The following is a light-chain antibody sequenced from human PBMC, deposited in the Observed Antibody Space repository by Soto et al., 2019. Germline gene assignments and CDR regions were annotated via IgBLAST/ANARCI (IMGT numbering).Light chain of an antibody. Sequence: EIVLTQSPAPLSLSPGERATLSCKASQSVDNYLDWYQQKPGQAPRLLIYESSNRATGIPARFSGSGSGTECTLTISSLQSEDFEMYYCQQYNNWPITFGQGTRLEIK. CDR2: ESS. V-gene: IGKV3D-15*01. CDR1: QSVDNY. J-gene: IGKJ5*01. CDR3: QQYNNWPIT.